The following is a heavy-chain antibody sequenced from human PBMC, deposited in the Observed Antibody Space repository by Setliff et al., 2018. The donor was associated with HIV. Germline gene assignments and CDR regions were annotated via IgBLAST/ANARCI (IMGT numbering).Heavy chain of an antibody. D-gene: IGHD6-13*01. J-gene: IGHJ4*02. CDR1: GGSISSGSYY. V-gene: IGHV4-61*09. Sequence: SETLSLTCTVSGGSISSGSYYWSWIRQPAGKGLEWIGHIYTSGSTNYNPSLKSRVTISVDTSKNQFSLKLSSVTAADTAVYYCARLIVSWGKGDYFDSWGPGALVTVSS. CDR3: ARLIVSWGKGDYFDS. CDR2: IYTSGST.